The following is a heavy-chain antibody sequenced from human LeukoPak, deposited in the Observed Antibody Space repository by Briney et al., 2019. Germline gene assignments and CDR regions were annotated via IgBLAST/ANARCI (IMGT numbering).Heavy chain of an antibody. J-gene: IGHJ4*02. V-gene: IGHV3-11*01. CDR2: ISSSGSSI. CDR3: AKGEYYYDSSGYPTPDYFDY. Sequence: PGGSLRLSCAASGFTFSDYYMSWIRQAPGKGLEWVSYISSSGSSINYADSVKGRFTVSRDNAKNSLSLQMNSLRAEDTAVYYCAKGEYYYDSSGYPTPDYFDYWGQGTLVTVSS. CDR1: GFTFSDYY. D-gene: IGHD3-22*01.